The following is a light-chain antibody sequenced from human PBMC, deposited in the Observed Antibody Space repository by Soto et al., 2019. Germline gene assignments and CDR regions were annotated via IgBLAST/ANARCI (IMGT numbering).Light chain of an antibody. CDR3: QQYTGLPRT. CDR2: GAS. CDR1: QSVTSNS. J-gene: IGKJ1*01. Sequence: EIVLTQSPGTLSLSPGERATLSCRASQSVTSNSLAWFQQIPGQAPRLLIYGASNRATGIPDRFSGSGSGTDLTLTISRLEPEDFAVYYCQQYTGLPRTFGQGTKVDIK. V-gene: IGKV3-20*01.